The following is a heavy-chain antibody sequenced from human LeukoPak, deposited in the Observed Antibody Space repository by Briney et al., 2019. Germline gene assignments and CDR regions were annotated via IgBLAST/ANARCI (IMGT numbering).Heavy chain of an antibody. Sequence: PGGSLRLSCEASGFTFSRFGMHWVRQAPGKGLEWVSAISGSGGSTYYADSVKGRFTISRDNSKNTLYLQMNSLRAEDTAVYYCAKTGTPWYYFDYWGQGTLVTVSS. D-gene: IGHD6-13*01. V-gene: IGHV3-23*01. J-gene: IGHJ4*02. CDR3: AKTGTPWYYFDY. CDR2: ISGSGGST. CDR1: GFTFSRFG.